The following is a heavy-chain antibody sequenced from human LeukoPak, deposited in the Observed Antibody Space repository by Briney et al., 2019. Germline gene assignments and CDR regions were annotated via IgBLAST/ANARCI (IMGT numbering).Heavy chain of an antibody. D-gene: IGHD1-26*01. CDR1: GFTFSSYW. Sequence: GGSLRLSCAASGFTFSSYWMSWVRQAPGKGLEWVANIKQDGSEKYYVDSVKGRFTISRDNAKNSLYLQMNSLRDEDTAVYYCARDTVGATNEPDYWGQGTLVTVSS. CDR3: ARDTVGATNEPDY. CDR2: IKQDGSEK. J-gene: IGHJ4*02. V-gene: IGHV3-7*01.